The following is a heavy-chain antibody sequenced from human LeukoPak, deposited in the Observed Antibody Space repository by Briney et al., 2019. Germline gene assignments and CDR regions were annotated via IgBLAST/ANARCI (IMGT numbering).Heavy chain of an antibody. J-gene: IGHJ4*02. CDR3: ARELYYYGSGSPSNFDY. Sequence: SQTLSPTCTVSGGSISSGSYYWSWIRQPAGKGLEWIGRIYTSGSTNYNPSLKSRVTISVDTSKNQFSLKLSSVTAADTAVYYCARELYYYGSGSPSNFDYWGQGTLVTVSS. CDR1: GGSISSGSYY. CDR2: IYTSGST. V-gene: IGHV4-61*02. D-gene: IGHD3-10*01.